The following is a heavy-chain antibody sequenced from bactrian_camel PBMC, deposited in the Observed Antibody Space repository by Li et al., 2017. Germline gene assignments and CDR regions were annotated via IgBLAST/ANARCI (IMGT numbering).Heavy chain of an antibody. Sequence: DVQLVESGGGSVQAGGSLRLSCAASGYTYNRNCMAWFRQAPGKEREGVATINRGHGVPYIADSVKGRFTLSRDDAKNTLYLQMNSLKPEDTAIYYCAAAKGLPDLLRGGYLSARSYNYWGRGTQVTVS. D-gene: IGHD3*01. V-gene: IGHV3S31*01. CDR3: AAAKGLPDLLRGGYLSARSYNY. CDR2: INRGHGVP. CDR1: GYTYNRNC. J-gene: IGHJ4*01.